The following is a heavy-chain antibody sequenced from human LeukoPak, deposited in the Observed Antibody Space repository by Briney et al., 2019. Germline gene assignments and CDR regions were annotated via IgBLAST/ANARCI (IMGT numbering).Heavy chain of an antibody. Sequence: GGSLRLSCAASGFTFSSYSMNWVRQAPGKGLEWVSSISSSSSYIYYADSVKGRFTISRDNAKNSLYLQMNSLRAEDTAVYYCASTPSGDNIVATGGYWGQGTLVTVSS. CDR1: GFTFSSYS. CDR2: ISSSSSYI. V-gene: IGHV3-21*01. J-gene: IGHJ4*02. CDR3: ASTPSGDNIVATGGY. D-gene: IGHD5-12*01.